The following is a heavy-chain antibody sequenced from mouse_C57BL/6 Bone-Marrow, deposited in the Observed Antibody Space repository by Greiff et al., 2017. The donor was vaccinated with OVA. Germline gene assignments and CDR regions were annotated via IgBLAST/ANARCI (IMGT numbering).Heavy chain of an antibody. D-gene: IGHD1-1*01. CDR3: ARFIETAMDY. CDR2: IYPGSGST. J-gene: IGHJ4*01. Sequence: QVQLQQPGAELVKPGASVKMSCKASGYTFTSYWITWVKQRPGQGLEWIGDIYPGSGSTNYNEKFKSKATMTVDKSSSTAYMQLSSLTSEDSAVYYCARFIETAMDYWGQGTSVTVSS. CDR1: GYTFTSYW. V-gene: IGHV1-55*01.